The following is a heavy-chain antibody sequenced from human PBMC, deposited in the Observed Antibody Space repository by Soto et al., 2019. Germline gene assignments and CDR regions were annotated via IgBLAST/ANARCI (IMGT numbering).Heavy chain of an antibody. V-gene: IGHV3-7*05. CDR3: ARVELDYGDAHFDY. CDR1: GFTFSSYW. Sequence: EVQLVESGGGLVQPGGSLRLSCAASGFTFSSYWMSWVRQAPGKGLEWVANIKQDGSEKYYVDSVKGRFTISRDNAKNSLYLQMNSMRAEDTAVYYCARVELDYGDAHFDYWGQGTLVTVYS. J-gene: IGHJ4*02. D-gene: IGHD4-17*01. CDR2: IKQDGSEK.